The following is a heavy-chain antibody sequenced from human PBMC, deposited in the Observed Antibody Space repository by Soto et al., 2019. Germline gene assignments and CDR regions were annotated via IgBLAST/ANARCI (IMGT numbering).Heavy chain of an antibody. CDR3: ARAAIHGSSWYFWFDP. CDR1: GGTFSRHA. CDR2: IIPLFGTT. D-gene: IGHD6-13*01. J-gene: IGHJ5*02. Sequence: QVQLVQSGSEVKMPGSSVKLSCKTSGGTFSRHAINWVRQAPGQGLEWMGGIIPLFGTTKYAQKFKGRVTISAVEATRTAYMELSSLTSKDAVVYYCARAAIHGSSWYFWFDPWGQGTLVTVSS. V-gene: IGHV1-69*01.